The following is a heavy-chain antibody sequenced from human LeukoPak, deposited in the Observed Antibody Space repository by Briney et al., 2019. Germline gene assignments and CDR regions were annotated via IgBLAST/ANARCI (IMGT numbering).Heavy chain of an antibody. J-gene: IGHJ5*02. V-gene: IGHV4-4*09. CDR1: GGSISSYY. D-gene: IGHD6-19*01. CDR3: ARHRIAVAGNWFDP. Sequence: SETLSLTCTVSGGSISSYYWSWIRQPPGKGLEWIGYIYTSGSTNYNPSLKSRVTISVDTSKNQFSLKLSSVTAADTAVYYCARHRIAVAGNWFDPWGQGTLVTVSS. CDR2: IYTSGST.